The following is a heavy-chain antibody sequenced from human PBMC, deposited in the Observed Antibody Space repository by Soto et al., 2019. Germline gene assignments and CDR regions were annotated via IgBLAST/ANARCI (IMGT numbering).Heavy chain of an antibody. V-gene: IGHV1-69*13. D-gene: IGHD3-9*01. CDR1: GGTFSSYA. J-gene: IGHJ4*02. Sequence: GASVKVSCKASGGTFSSYAIGWVRQAPGQGLEWMGGIIPIFGTANYAQKFQGRVTITADESTSTAYMELSSLRSEDTAVYYCARAGSILTGYYPRSAPENYFDYWGQGTLVTVSS. CDR2: IIPIFGTA. CDR3: ARAGSILTGYYPRSAPENYFDY.